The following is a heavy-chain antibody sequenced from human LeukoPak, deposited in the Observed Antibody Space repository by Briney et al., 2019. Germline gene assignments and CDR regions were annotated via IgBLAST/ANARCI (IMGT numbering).Heavy chain of an antibody. J-gene: IGHJ5*02. D-gene: IGHD3-9*01. CDR1: GGTFSSYA. CDR2: MNPNSGNT. Sequence: ASVKVSCKASGGTFSSYAISWVRQATGQGLEWMGWMNPNSGNTGYAQKFQGRVTMTRNTSISTAYMELSSLRSEDTAVYYCARAYVLRYFDWLVLARDAIKNWFDPWGQGTLVTVSS. CDR3: ARAYVLRYFDWLVLARDAIKNWFDP. V-gene: IGHV1-8*02.